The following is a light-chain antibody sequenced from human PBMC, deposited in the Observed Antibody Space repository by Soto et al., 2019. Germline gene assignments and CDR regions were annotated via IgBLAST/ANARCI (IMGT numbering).Light chain of an antibody. J-gene: IGLJ1*01. CDR1: STDFVSYNR. V-gene: IGLV2-18*02. CDR3: SSYTISNTLPFV. CDR2: EAS. Sequence: QSVLTQPPSVSGSPGQSVTISCTGTSTDFVSYNRVSWYQQPPGTAPKLIIYEASNRPSGVSNRFSGSKSGNTASLTISGLQAEDEADYYCSSYTISNTLPFVFGTGTKVTVL.